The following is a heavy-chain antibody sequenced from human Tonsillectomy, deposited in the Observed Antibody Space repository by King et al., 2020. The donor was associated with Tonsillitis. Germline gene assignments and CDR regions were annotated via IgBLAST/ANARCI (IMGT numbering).Heavy chain of an antibody. CDR3: ARDNSDKAARMQWWWFDP. CDR1: GYTFTRHY. CDR2: INPSGGST. V-gene: IGHV1-46*01. D-gene: IGHD6-6*01. Sequence: VQLVESGAEVKKPGASVKVSCKASGYTFTRHYMHWVRQAPGQGLEGMGLINPSGGSTVYAEKFQGRVTMTRDTSTSTDYMEMTSLTSEDTAVYYCARDNSDKAARMQWWWFDPWGQGTLVTVSS. J-gene: IGHJ5*02.